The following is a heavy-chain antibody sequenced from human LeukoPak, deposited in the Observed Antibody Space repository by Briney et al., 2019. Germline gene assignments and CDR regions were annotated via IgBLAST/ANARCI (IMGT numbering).Heavy chain of an antibody. Sequence: PSETLSLTCAVSGGSISSSNWWSWVRQPPGKGLEWIGEIYHSGSTNYNPSLKSRVTISVDKSKNQFSLKLSSVTAADTAVYYCARDLETYYYDSSGYSAALGYWGQGTLVTVSS. J-gene: IGHJ4*02. V-gene: IGHV4-4*02. CDR2: IYHSGST. D-gene: IGHD3-22*01. CDR1: GGSISSSNW. CDR3: ARDLETYYYDSSGYSAALGY.